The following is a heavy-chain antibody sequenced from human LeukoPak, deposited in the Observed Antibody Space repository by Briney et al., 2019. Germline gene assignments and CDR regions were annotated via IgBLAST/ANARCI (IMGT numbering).Heavy chain of an antibody. Sequence: PSETLSLTCTVSGGSISSSSYYWGWIRQPPGKGLEWIGSIYYSGSTYYNPSLKSRVTISVDTSKNQFSLKLSSVTAADTAVYYCAGFYYYESSGYREYYFDYWGQGTLVTVSS. CDR1: GGSISSSSYY. CDR2: IYYSGST. J-gene: IGHJ4*02. D-gene: IGHD3-22*01. V-gene: IGHV4-39*01. CDR3: AGFYYYESSGYREYYFDY.